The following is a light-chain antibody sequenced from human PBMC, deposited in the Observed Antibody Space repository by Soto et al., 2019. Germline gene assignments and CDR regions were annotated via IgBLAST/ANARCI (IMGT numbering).Light chain of an antibody. CDR2: PAS. Sequence: DMQMTQAPSSLSASVGDRVTITCRASQSFSNYLLWYQQNPGKPPKLLIYPASTLQRGVPSRFSGSGSGRDFAVTFSSLQPEDVAAYYCRQGYSTPRTFCLGTKVEV. CDR3: RQGYSTPRT. CDR1: QSFSNY. V-gene: IGKV1-39*01. J-gene: IGKJ1*01.